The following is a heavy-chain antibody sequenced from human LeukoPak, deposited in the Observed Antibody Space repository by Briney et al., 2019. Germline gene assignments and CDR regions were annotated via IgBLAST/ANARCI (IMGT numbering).Heavy chain of an antibody. V-gene: IGHV3-23*01. CDR2: ISGSGGST. CDR3: AKDLLQDYDFWSGYYTGMDV. Sequence: GGSLTLSCAASGSTFSSYAMSWVRQAPGKGLEWVAAISGSGGSTDEAASVKGRFTISRDNSKNTLYLQMNSLIAEDTAVYYCAKDLLQDYDFWSGYYTGMDVWGKGTTVTVSS. CDR1: GSTFSSYA. J-gene: IGHJ6*03. D-gene: IGHD3-3*01.